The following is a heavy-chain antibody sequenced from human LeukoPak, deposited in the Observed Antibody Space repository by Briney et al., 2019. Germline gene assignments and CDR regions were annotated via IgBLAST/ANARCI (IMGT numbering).Heavy chain of an antibody. J-gene: IGHJ5*01. CDR2: IYYSGNT. D-gene: IGHD6-13*01. V-gene: IGHV4-39*01. CDR1: GGSISSSSYH. Sequence: SETLSLTCTVSGGSISSSSYHWGWIRQPPGKGLEWIGSIYYSGNTYYNPSLKSRVTVSVDTSKNQFSLKLSSVTAADTAVYYCGRHGSSTWYPWFNSWGQGTLVTVSS. CDR3: GRHGSSTWYPWFNS.